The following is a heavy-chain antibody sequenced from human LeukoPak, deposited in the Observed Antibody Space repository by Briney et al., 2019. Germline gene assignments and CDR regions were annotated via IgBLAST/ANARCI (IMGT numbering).Heavy chain of an antibody. CDR3: ARSVEGYCSGGSCYSYYYYMDV. V-gene: IGHV4-59*01. CDR2: IYDSGST. CDR1: GGSITSYY. J-gene: IGHJ6*03. Sequence: SSETLSLTCTVSGGSITSYYWNWIRQPPGKGLEWIGFIYDSGSTKCNPSLKSRVTISVDTSKNQFSLKLSSVTAADTAVYYCARSVEGYCSGGSCYSYYYYMDVWGKGTTVTVSS. D-gene: IGHD2-15*01.